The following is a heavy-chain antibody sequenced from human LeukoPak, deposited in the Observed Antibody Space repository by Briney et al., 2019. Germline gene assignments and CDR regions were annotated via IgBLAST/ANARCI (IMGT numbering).Heavy chain of an antibody. CDR2: IYYSGST. CDR3: ARSKRNYYGSGSYGNGNDY. J-gene: IGHJ4*02. V-gene: IGHV4-39*07. CDR1: GGSISSSSYY. Sequence: SETLSLTCTVSGGSISSSSYYWGWIRQPPGKGLEWIGSIYYSGSTYYNPSLKSRVTISVDTSKNQFSLKLSSVTAADTAVYYCARSKRNYYGSGSYGNGNDYWGQGTLVTVSS. D-gene: IGHD3-10*01.